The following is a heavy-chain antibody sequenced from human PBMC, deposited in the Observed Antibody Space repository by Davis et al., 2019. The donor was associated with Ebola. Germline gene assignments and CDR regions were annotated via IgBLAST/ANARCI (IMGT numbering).Heavy chain of an antibody. Sequence: GESLNISCAASGFTFSSYAMHWVRQAPGKGLEYVSAISSNGGSTYYANSVKGRFTISRDNSKNTLYLQMGSLRAEDMAVYYCARFVVVPAADYGMDVWGQGTTVTVSS. J-gene: IGHJ6*02. CDR3: ARFVVVPAADYGMDV. CDR1: GFTFSSYA. CDR2: ISSNGGST. V-gene: IGHV3-64*01. D-gene: IGHD2-2*01.